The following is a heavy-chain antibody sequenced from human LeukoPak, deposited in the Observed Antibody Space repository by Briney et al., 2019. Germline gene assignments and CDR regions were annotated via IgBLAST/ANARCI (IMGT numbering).Heavy chain of an antibody. CDR1: GGSITNTSYY. J-gene: IGHJ5*02. CDR2: VYFSGKN. CDR3: ARLSYHYGSGSYPWFDP. D-gene: IGHD3-10*01. Sequence: SETLSLTCTVSGGSITNTSYYWGWIRQPPGKGLEWIGSVYFSGKNDYNPSLKSRVTMSVHTSKNQFSLSLSSVTAADTAVYYCARLSYHYGSGSYPWFDPWGQGTLVTVSS. V-gene: IGHV4-39*01.